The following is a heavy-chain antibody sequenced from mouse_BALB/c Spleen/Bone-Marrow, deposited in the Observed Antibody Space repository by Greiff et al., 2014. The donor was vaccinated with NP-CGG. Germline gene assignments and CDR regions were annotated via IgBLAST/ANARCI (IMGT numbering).Heavy chain of an antibody. CDR2: VNPYNGGT. J-gene: IGHJ2*01. D-gene: IGHD2-1*01. Sequence: SGPELVKPGASVKMSCKASGYTFTDYYMDWVKQSHGESFEWIGRVNPYNGGTSYNQKFKGKATLTVDKSSSTAYMELNSLTSEDSAVYYCARGIYYGNYFDYWGQGTTLAVSS. V-gene: IGHV1-19*01. CDR3: ARGIYYGNYFDY. CDR1: GYTFTDYY.